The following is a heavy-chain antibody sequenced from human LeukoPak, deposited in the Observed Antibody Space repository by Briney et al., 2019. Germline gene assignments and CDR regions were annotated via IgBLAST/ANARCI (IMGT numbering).Heavy chain of an antibody. CDR2: IIPIFGTA. J-gene: IGHJ4*02. CDR3: ASATTSSSLPSLGY. D-gene: IGHD2-2*01. Sequence: GASGKVSCKASGGTFSSYAISWVRQAPGQGLEWMGGIIPIFGTANYAQKFQGRVTITADKSTSTAYMERSSLRSEDTAVYYCASATTSSSLPSLGYWGQGTLVTVSS. CDR1: GGTFSSYA. V-gene: IGHV1-69*06.